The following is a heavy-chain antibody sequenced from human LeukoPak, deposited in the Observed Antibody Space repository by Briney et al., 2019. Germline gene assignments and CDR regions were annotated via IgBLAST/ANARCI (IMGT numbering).Heavy chain of an antibody. CDR1: GFTVSSNY. CDR3: VTYQLLLYGFDY. Sequence: GGSLRLSCVASGFTVSSNYMSWVRQAPGKGLEWVSMFCSGGSTIYADSVKGRFTIARDSSKNTLYLQMNTLRAEDTAVYYCVTYQLLLYGFDYWGQGTLVTVSS. V-gene: IGHV3-66*01. D-gene: IGHD2-2*01. CDR2: FCSGGST. J-gene: IGHJ4*02.